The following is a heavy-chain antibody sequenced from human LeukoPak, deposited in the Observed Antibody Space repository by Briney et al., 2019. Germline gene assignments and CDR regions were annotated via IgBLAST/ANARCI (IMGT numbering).Heavy chain of an antibody. CDR3: AKEHYYGSGSYYNVGYFDY. CDR1: GFTVSSNY. V-gene: IGHV3-66*01. CDR2: IYSGGST. J-gene: IGHJ4*02. D-gene: IGHD3-10*01. Sequence: HPGGSLRLSCAASGFTVSSNYMSWVRQAPGKGLEWVSVIYSGGSTYYADSVKGRFTISRDNSKNTLYLQMNSLRAEDTAVYYCAKEHYYGSGSYYNVGYFDYWGQGTLVTVSS.